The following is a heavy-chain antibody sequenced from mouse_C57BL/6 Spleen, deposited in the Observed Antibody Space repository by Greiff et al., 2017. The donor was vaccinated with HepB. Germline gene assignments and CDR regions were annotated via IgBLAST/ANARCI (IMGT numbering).Heavy chain of an antibody. Sequence: EVKLVESGGGLVKPGGSLKLSCAASGFTFSDYGMHWVRQAPEKGLEWVAYISSGSSTIYYADTVKGRFTISRDNAKNTLFLQMTSLRSEDTAMYYCASGGYYGSSFLRAYWGQGTLVTVSA. V-gene: IGHV5-17*01. CDR3: ASGGYYGSSFLRAY. CDR1: GFTFSDYG. D-gene: IGHD1-1*01. J-gene: IGHJ3*01. CDR2: ISSGSSTI.